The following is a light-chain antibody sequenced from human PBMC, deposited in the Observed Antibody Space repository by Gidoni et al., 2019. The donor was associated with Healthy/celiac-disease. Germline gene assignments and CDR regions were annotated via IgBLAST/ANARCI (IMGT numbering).Light chain of an antibody. CDR3: QQCYSTPRT. J-gene: IGKJ1*01. CDR2: AAS. V-gene: IGKV1-39*01. Sequence: DIQTTQSPSSLSASVGDRVTITCRASQSISSYLNWYQQKPGKAPKRLIYAASSLQSGVPSRFRGSGSGTDFTLTISSLQPKDFATYYCQQCYSTPRTFGQXTKVEIK. CDR1: QSISSY.